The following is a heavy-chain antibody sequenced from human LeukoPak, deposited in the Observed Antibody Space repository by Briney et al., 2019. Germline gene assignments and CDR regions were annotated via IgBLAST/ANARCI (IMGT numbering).Heavy chain of an antibody. V-gene: IGHV4-30-2*01. J-gene: IGHJ3*02. CDR3: ATAPGGYCSTTRCFGAFDI. Sequence: SQTLSLTCTVSGGSISSGGYYWSWIRQPPGKGLEWIGYIYHSGSTYYNPSLKSRVTISVDRSKNQFSLKLSSVTAADTAVYYCATAPGGYCSTTRCFGAFDIWGQGTLVTVSS. CDR1: GGSISSGGYY. D-gene: IGHD2-2*01. CDR2: IYHSGST.